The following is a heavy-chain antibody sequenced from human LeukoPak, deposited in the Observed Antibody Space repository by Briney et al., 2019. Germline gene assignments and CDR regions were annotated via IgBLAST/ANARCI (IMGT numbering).Heavy chain of an antibody. CDR3: ATHHSSTVVADD. CDR1: GDSSSSYY. CDR2: IYYSGTT. Sequence: SETLSLTCTVSGDSSSSYYWSWIRQPPGKGLEWIGYIYYSGTTNYNPSLKTRVTISIDTSKTQFSLRLSSVTAADTAVYYCATHHSSTVVADDWGQGILVTVSS. V-gene: IGHV4-59*08. J-gene: IGHJ4*02. D-gene: IGHD4-23*01.